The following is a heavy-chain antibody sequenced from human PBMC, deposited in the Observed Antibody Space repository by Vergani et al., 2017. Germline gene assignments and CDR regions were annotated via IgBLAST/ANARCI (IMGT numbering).Heavy chain of an antibody. CDR1: GGSISSYY. D-gene: IGHD3-3*01. Sequence: QVQLQESGPGLVKPSETLSLTCTVSGGSISSYYWSWIRQPPGKGLEWIGYIYYSGSTNYNPSLKSRVTISVETSKNQFSLKLSSVTAADTAVYYCARSAHLRIFGVVIGDYYYYYYMDVWGKGTTVTVSS. J-gene: IGHJ6*03. CDR2: IYYSGST. CDR3: ARSAHLRIFGVVIGDYYYYYYMDV. V-gene: IGHV4-59*01.